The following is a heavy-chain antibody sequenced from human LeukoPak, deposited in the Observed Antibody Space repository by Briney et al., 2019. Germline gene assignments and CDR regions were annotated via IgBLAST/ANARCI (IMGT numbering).Heavy chain of an antibody. CDR3: ARDPVFGVGGWFDP. V-gene: IGHV4-4*07. CDR1: GGSISSYY. J-gene: IGHJ5*02. CDR2: IYTSGST. Sequence: PSETLSLTCTVSGGSISSYYWSWIRQPAGKGLEWIGRIYTSGSTNYNPSPKSRVTMSVDTSKNQFSLKLSSVTAADTAVYYCARDPVFGVGGWFDPWGQGTLVTVSS. D-gene: IGHD3-3*01.